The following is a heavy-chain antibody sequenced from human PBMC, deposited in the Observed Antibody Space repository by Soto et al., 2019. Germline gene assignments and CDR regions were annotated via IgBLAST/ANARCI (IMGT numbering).Heavy chain of an antibody. V-gene: IGHV3-74*01. CDR3: ARLGNWAGAYYYMDV. J-gene: IGHJ6*03. D-gene: IGHD7-27*01. Sequence: PGGSLRLSCAASGFTFSNYWMLWVRQAPGKGLVWVSRINSDGGSTTYADSVRGRFTISRDNAKNTLYVQMNSLRAEDSAVYYCARLGNWAGAYYYMDVWGKGTTVTVSS. CDR1: GFTFSNYW. CDR2: INSDGGST.